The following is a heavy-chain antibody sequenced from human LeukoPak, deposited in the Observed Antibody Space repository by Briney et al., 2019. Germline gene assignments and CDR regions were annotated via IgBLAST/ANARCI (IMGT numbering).Heavy chain of an antibody. Sequence: GGSLRLSCAASGFTFSDYWMNWVRQAPGKGLEWVANMKEDGSEKYCVDCVKGRFTISRDNAKNSLYLQMNSLRVEDTAVYYCARGPNYDSRSDYFDYWGQGTLVTVSS. CDR3: ARGPNYDSRSDYFDY. V-gene: IGHV3-7*03. D-gene: IGHD3-10*01. J-gene: IGHJ4*02. CDR1: GFTFSDYW. CDR2: MKEDGSEK.